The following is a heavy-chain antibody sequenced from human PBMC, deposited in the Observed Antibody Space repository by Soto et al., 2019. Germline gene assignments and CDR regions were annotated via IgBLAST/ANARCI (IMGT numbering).Heavy chain of an antibody. D-gene: IGHD3-3*01. J-gene: IGHJ6*02. CDR2: IYTSGST. CDR1: GVSISSYY. V-gene: IGHV4-4*07. CDR3: ARGSYDFWSGYSTHYSSYGMDV. Sequence: PSETLSLTCTVSGVSISSYYWSWIRQPAGKGLEWIGRIYTSGSTNYNPSLKSRVTMSVDTSKNQFSLKLSSVTAAETAVYYCARGSYDFWSGYSTHYSSYGMDVWGQRTTVTVSS.